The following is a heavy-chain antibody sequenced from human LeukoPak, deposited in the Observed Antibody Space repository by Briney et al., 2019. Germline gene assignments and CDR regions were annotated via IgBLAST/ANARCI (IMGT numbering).Heavy chain of an antibody. CDR1: GFTFSSYA. Sequence: PGGSLRLSCAASGFTFSSYAMSWVRQAPGKGLEWVSAISGSGGSTYYADSVKGRFTISRDNSKNTLYLQMNSLRAEDTAVYYCAKDQSSSWSPYCYYGMDVGGQGTTVTVSS. CDR2: ISGSGGST. V-gene: IGHV3-23*01. CDR3: AKDQSSSWSPYCYYGMDV. D-gene: IGHD6-13*01. J-gene: IGHJ6*02.